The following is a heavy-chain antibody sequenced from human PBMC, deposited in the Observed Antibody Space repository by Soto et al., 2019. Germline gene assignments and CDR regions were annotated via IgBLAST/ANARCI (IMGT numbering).Heavy chain of an antibody. CDR2: IYYSGST. CDR1: GGSISSGDYY. CDR3: ARQNSGYDTFFDY. V-gene: IGHV4-61*08. Sequence: SETLALTCTVSGGSISSGDYYWSWIRQPPGKGLEWIGYIYYSGSTNYNPSLKGRVTMSVDTSKNQFSLKLSSVTAADTAVYYCARQNSGYDTFFDYWGQGTLVTLSS. D-gene: IGHD5-12*01. J-gene: IGHJ4*02.